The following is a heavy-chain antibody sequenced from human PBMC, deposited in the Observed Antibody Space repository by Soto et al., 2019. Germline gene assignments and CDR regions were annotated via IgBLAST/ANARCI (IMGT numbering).Heavy chain of an antibody. CDR2: INHSGST. CDR1: GGSFSGYY. CDR3: ARVQFRFLEWLFDY. D-gene: IGHD3-3*01. V-gene: IGHV4-34*01. Sequence: SETLSLTCSVYGGSFSGYYWSWIRQPPGKGLEWIGEINHSGSTNYNPSLKSRVTISVDTSKNQFSLKLSSVTAADTAVYYCARVQFRFLEWLFDYWGQGNLVTVSS. J-gene: IGHJ4*02.